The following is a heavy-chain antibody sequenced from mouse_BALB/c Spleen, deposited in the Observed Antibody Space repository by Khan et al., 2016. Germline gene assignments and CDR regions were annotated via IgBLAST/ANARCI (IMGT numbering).Heavy chain of an antibody. CDR1: GFTFSSFG. Sequence: EVELVESGGGLVQPGGSRKLSCAASGFTFSSFGMHWVRQAPEKGLEWVAYISSGSSTMYYADTVKGRFTISRDNHKNNLFLQMTSVMSSDAAMSYCASNDNGYFFYAIDSCAQGTFITVSS. J-gene: IGHJ4*01. CDR3: ASNDNGYFFYAIDS. D-gene: IGHD2-3*01. CDR2: ISSGSSTM. V-gene: IGHV5-17*02.